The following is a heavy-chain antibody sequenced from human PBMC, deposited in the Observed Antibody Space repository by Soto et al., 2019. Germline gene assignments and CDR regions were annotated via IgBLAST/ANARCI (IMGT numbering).Heavy chain of an antibody. CDR3: AKFCRGSTYYFDY. CDR1: GFTFSNYA. D-gene: IGHD3-10*01. CDR2: ISGSGGST. V-gene: IGHV3-23*01. Sequence: EVQLLESGGGLVQPGGSLRLSCAASGFTFSNYAMTWVRQAPGKGLEWVSAISGSGGSTYYADSVKGRFTISRDNSKNPLYLQMNSLRAEDTAVYYCAKFCRGSTYYFDYWGQGTLVTVSS. J-gene: IGHJ4*02.